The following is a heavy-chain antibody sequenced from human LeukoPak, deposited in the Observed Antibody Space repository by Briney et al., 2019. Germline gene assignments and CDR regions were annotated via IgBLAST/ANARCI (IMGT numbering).Heavy chain of an antibody. CDR2: ISSSGSTI. J-gene: IGHJ4*02. V-gene: IGHV3-11*01. CDR1: GFTFSDYY. Sequence: GGSLRLSCAASGFTFSDYYMSWIRQAPGKGLEWVSYISSSGSTIYYADSVKGRLTISRDNAKNSLYLQMNSLRAEDTAVYYCARASRTYDYVWGSYRPLHLDYWGQGTLVTVSS. CDR3: ARASRTYDYVWGSYRPLHLDY. D-gene: IGHD3-16*02.